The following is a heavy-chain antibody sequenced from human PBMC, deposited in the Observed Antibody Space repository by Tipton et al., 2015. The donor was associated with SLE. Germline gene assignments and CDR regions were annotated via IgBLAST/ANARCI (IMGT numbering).Heavy chain of an antibody. Sequence: SLRLSCSVSGLTSDLYAMHWVRQAPGKGLEWVSGFSLDSDNIGYADSVKGRFTVSRDKAKNVLYLQMNSLRPEDTALYYCGKDLVPGGMDVWGQGTTVTVSS. D-gene: IGHD2-2*01. CDR2: FSLDSDNI. J-gene: IGHJ6*02. CDR3: GKDLVPGGMDV. CDR1: GLTSDLYA. V-gene: IGHV3-9*02.